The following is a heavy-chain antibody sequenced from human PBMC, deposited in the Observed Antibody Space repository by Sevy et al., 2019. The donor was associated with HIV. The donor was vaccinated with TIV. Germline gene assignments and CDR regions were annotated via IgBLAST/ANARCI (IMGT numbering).Heavy chain of an antibody. CDR2: IYSGGST. D-gene: IGHD3-22*01. CDR1: EFSVTDNY. V-gene: IGHV3-66*01. CDR3: ARDRYYDASGYYYYYYGLDV. J-gene: IGHJ6*02. Sequence: GGSLRLSCAASEFSVTDNYMSWVRQAPGKGLEWVSTIYSGGSTFYADSVKGRYTISRNSSMNTRYVHMNSLRAEETAVYSCARDRYYDASGYYYYYYGLDVWGQGTTVTVSS.